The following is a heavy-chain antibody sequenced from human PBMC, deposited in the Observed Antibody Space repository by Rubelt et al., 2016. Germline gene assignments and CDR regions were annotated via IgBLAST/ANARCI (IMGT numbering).Heavy chain of an antibody. D-gene: IGHD1-1*01. Sequence: QITLKESGPARVKPTQTLMLTCNFSGFSLTTSGVGVGWIRQPPGKALALLALIYWDDDERYSPSLKNRLTITKETSKNLVGLTMTNMDPVDTAMYYCAHGLAYGGNWDVGWFGPWGQGVLVTVSS. CDR3: AHGLAYGGNWDVGWFGP. CDR1: GFSLTTSGVG. V-gene: IGHV2-5*02. J-gene: IGHJ5*02. CDR2: IYWDDDE.